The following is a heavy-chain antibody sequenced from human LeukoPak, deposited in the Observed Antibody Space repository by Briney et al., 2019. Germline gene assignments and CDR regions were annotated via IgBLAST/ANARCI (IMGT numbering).Heavy chain of an antibody. J-gene: IGHJ4*02. CDR3: ARDSGLGPTWHPFDH. CDR2: INPKSGGT. D-gene: IGHD1-26*01. Sequence: GASVKVSCKASGYTFTDYYIHWVRQAPGQGLEWMGWINPKSGGTNYAQKFRGRVTMTRDTSISTAYMELSGLRSDDTAVYYCARDSGLGPTWHPFDHWGQGTPVTVS. V-gene: IGHV1-2*02. CDR1: GYTFTDYY.